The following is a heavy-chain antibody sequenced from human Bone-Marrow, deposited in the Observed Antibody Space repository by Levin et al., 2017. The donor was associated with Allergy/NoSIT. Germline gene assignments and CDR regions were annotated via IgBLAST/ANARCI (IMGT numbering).Heavy chain of an antibody. CDR1: GYIITELS. J-gene: IGHJ4*02. CDR2: FHPEDDET. CDR3: AAATGTEIGGGGILDF. V-gene: IGHV1-24*01. Sequence: GESLKISCNVSGYIITELSMHWVRQAPGKGLEWMGGFHPEDDETIYAQKFQGRLTMTEDTSTDTAYMELNSLRSEDTAVYYCAAATGTEIGGGGILDFWGQGTLVTVSS. D-gene: IGHD1-1*01.